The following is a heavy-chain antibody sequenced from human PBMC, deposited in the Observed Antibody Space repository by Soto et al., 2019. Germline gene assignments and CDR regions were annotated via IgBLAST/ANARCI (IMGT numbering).Heavy chain of an antibody. J-gene: IGHJ6*02. D-gene: IGHD6-19*01. Sequence: SQTMSLTWSVAAGSRSDYDGTWIRQSPGKGLEWIGEINHSGSTNYNPSLKSRVTISVDTSKNQFSLKLSSVTAADTAVYYCARGGGGSSGRYPHYYYYYGMDVWGQGTTVSVSS. CDR1: AGSRSDYD. CDR2: INHSGST. V-gene: IGHV4-34*01. CDR3: ARGGGGSSGRYPHYYYYYGMDV.